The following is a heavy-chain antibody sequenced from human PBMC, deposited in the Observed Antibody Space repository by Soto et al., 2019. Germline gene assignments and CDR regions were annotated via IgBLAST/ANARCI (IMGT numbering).Heavy chain of an antibody. J-gene: IGHJ5*02. CDR3: ARAPLTQLLSVWWFDP. CDR1: GYTFTSYG. D-gene: IGHD2-2*01. Sequence: GASVKVSCKASGYTFTSYGISWVRQAPGQGLEWMGWISAYNGNTNYAQKLQGRVTMTTDTSTSTAYMELRSLRSDDTAVYYCARAPLTQLLSVWWFDPWGQGTLVTVSS. V-gene: IGHV1-18*01. CDR2: ISAYNGNT.